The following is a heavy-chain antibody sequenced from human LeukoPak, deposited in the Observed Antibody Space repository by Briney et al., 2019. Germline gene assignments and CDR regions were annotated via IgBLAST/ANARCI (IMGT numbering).Heavy chain of an antibody. CDR1: GFTFSRYW. Sequence: GGSLRLSCAASGFTFSRYWMSWVRQAPGKGLEWVANIKQDGSEEYYVDSVKGRFTISRDNAKNSLYLQMNSLRAEDTAVYYCWLSHIEDVLAFDIWGQGTMVTVSS. V-gene: IGHV3-7*01. CDR3: WLSHIEDVLAFDI. CDR2: IKQDGSEE. J-gene: IGHJ3*02. D-gene: IGHD2-21*01.